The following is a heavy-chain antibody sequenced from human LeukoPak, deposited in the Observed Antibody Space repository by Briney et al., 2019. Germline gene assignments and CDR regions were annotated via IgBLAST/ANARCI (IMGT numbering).Heavy chain of an antibody. CDR1: GASLCGYY. D-gene: IGHD3-10*01. Sequence: SETLSLTCTVSGASLCGYYWSWIRQPPGKGLEWIGHIFYTGSVSYNPSLKSRVTISLSRPNNQCSLRLTSVTAADTAVYYCARAGAWQIDPWGQGTLVTVSS. CDR3: ARAGAWQIDP. V-gene: IGHV4-59*01. J-gene: IGHJ5*02. CDR2: IFYTGSV.